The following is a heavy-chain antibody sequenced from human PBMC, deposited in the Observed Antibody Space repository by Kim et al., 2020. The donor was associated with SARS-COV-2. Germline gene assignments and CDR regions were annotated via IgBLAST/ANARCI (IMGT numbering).Heavy chain of an antibody. Sequence: GGSLRLSCAASGFTFSSYGMHWVRQAPGKGLEWVAVISYDGSNKYYADSVKGRFTISRDNSKNTLYLQMNSLRAEDTAVYYCAKGPYSSSWYWFFGYFDLWGRGTLVTVSS. CDR3: AKGPYSSSWYWFFGYFDL. CDR1: GFTFSSYG. D-gene: IGHD6-13*01. V-gene: IGHV3-30*18. CDR2: ISYDGSNK. J-gene: IGHJ2*01.